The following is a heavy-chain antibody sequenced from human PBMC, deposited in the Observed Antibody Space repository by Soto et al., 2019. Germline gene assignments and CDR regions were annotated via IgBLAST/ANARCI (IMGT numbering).Heavy chain of an antibody. CDR2: INPNSGGA. CDR3: ARDGRNVYGKREVWDFDY. CDR1: GYTFAGYY. Sequence: QVHLVQSGAEVKKPGASVKVSCKASGYTFAGYYIHWVRQVPGQGLEWMGWINPNSGGASFAQKFQGWVTMTRDPSINPAYMELRGLKSGDTALYYCARDGRNVYGKREVWDFDYWGQGSLVTVSS. J-gene: IGHJ4*02. V-gene: IGHV1-2*04. D-gene: IGHD3-10*01.